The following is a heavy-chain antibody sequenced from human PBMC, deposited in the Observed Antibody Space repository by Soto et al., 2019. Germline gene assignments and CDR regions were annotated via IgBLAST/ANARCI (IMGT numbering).Heavy chain of an antibody. Sequence: SVKVSCKASGGTFSSYTISWVRQAPGQGLEWMGRIIPILGIANYAQKFQGRVTITADKSTSTAYMELSSLRSEDTAVYYCARDSNYYDILTGGNWFDPWGQGTLVTVSS. V-gene: IGHV1-69*04. D-gene: IGHD3-9*01. CDR1: GGTFSSYT. CDR2: IIPILGIA. J-gene: IGHJ5*02. CDR3: ARDSNYYDILTGGNWFDP.